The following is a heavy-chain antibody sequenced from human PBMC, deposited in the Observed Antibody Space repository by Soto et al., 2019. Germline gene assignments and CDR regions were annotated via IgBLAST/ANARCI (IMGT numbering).Heavy chain of an antibody. CDR2: INAGNGNT. CDR1: GYTFTSYA. D-gene: IGHD3-16*01. J-gene: IGHJ5*02. V-gene: IGHV1-3*01. Sequence: ASVKVSCKASGYTFTSYAMHWVRQAPGQRLEWMGWINAGNGNTKYSQKFQGRVTITRDTSASTAYMELSSLRSEDTAVYYCARVSTWHDVWFDPWGQGTLVTVSS. CDR3: ARVSTWHDVWFDP.